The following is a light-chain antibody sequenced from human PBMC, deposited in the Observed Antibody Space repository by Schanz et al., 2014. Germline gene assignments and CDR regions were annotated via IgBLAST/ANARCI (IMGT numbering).Light chain of an antibody. CDR3: SSYTSSSTVV. J-gene: IGLJ2*01. CDR2: DVH. CDR1: SSDVGGYNY. V-gene: IGLV2-14*01. Sequence: QSALTQPASVSGSPGQSITISCTGTSSDVGGYNYVSWYQQHPGEAPKLIIYDVHNRPSGISNRFSGSKSGNTASLTISGLQAEDEADYYCSSYTSSSTVVFGGGTKLTVL.